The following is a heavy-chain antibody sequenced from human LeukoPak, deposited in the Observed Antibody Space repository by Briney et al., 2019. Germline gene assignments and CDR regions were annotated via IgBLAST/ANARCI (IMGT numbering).Heavy chain of an antibody. CDR1: GGSISSYY. CDR3: ARHSRGRRDGYNYYYFDY. CDR2: IYYSGST. V-gene: IGHV4-59*08. J-gene: IGHJ4*02. D-gene: IGHD5-24*01. Sequence: PSETLSLTCTVSGGSISSYYWSWIRQPPGKGLEWFGYIYYSGSTNYNPSLKSRVTISVDTSKNQFSLKLSSVTAADTAVYYCARHSRGRRDGYNYYYFDYWGQGTLVTVSS.